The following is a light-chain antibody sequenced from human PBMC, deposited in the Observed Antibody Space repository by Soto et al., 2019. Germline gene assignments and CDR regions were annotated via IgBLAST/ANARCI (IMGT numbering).Light chain of an antibody. CDR3: QQYGSSLVT. J-gene: IGKJ1*01. Sequence: EIVMTQSPVTLSVSPGERATLSCRASQSVTNSYLAWYQQKPGQAPRLLIYGTSSRATGIPDRFSGGGSGTDFTLTINRLEPEDFAVYYCQQYGSSLVTFGQGTKVDI. CDR2: GTS. V-gene: IGKV3-20*01. CDR1: QSVTNSY.